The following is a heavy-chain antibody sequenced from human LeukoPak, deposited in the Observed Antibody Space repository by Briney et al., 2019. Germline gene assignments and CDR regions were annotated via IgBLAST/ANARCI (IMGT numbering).Heavy chain of an antibody. Sequence: GGSLRLSCAASGLTFASYSMNWVRQAPGKGLEWVSSISGDSTYIYNAGSVKGRFTISRDNAQASLYLQMISLRADDTAVYYCARVSGRLERQSDLDYWGQGTLVIVSS. V-gene: IGHV3-21*01. CDR1: GLTFASYS. J-gene: IGHJ4*02. D-gene: IGHD1-1*01. CDR2: ISGDSTYI. CDR3: ARVSGRLERQSDLDY.